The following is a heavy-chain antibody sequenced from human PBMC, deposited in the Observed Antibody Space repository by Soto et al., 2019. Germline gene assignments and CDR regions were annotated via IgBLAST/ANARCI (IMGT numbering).Heavy chain of an antibody. CDR2: ISSSGSTI. CDR3: ARDVGRVTIPNSVPYYYYGMDV. J-gene: IGHJ6*02. V-gene: IGHV3-48*03. CDR1: GFTFSSYE. D-gene: IGHD3-9*01. Sequence: PGGSLRLSCAASGFTFSSYEMNWVRQAPGKGLVWVSYISSSGSTIYYADSVKGRFTISRGNAKNSLYLQMNSLRAEDTAVYYCARDVGRVTIPNSVPYYYYGMDVWGQGTTVTVSS.